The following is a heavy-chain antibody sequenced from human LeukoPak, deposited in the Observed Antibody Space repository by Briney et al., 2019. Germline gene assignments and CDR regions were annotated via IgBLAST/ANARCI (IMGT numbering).Heavy chain of an antibody. CDR1: GFTFSSYA. CDR3: ARFLEYSSSSYYYYGMDV. D-gene: IGHD6-6*01. CDR2: ISTRSSYI. J-gene: IGHJ6*02. Sequence: GGSLRLSCAASGFTFSSYAMSWVRQAPGKGLEWVSSISTRSSYIVYADSVKGRFTISRDNAKNSLYLQMNSLRAEDTAGYYCARFLEYSSSSYYYYGMDVWGQGTTVTVSS. V-gene: IGHV3-21*01.